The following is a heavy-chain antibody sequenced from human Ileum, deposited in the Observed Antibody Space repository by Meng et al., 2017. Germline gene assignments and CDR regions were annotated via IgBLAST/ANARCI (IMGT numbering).Heavy chain of an antibody. D-gene: IGHD3-22*01. CDR2: IYYSGST. V-gene: IGHV4-30-4*01. J-gene: IGHJ5*02. CDR3: ATRYHDSSPFDP. CDR1: GGSSSSGDYY. Sequence: QVQLQESGPGLGKPSQTLSLTGTGSGGSSSSGDYYWSWIRQPPGKGLEWIGYIYYSGSTYYNPSLKSRVTISVDQSKNQFSLRLSSVTAADTAVYYCATRYHDSSPFDPWGQGTLVTVSS.